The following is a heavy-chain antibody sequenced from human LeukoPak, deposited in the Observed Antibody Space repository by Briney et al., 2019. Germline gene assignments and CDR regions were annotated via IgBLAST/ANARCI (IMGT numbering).Heavy chain of an antibody. CDR3: ARAPSWWLHAFDI. V-gene: IGHV1-69*13. D-gene: IGHD2-21*01. CDR1: GGTFSSYA. J-gene: IGHJ3*02. CDR2: IIPIFGTA. Sequence: ASVKVSCKASGGTFSSYAISWVRQAPGQGLEWMGGIIPIFGTANYAQKFQGRVTITADESTSTAYMELSSLRSEDTAVYYCARAPSWWLHAFDIWGQGTMVTVSS.